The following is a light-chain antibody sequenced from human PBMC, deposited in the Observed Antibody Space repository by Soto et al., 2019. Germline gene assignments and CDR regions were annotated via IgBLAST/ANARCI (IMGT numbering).Light chain of an antibody. V-gene: IGLV1-40*01. CDR3: QSYDSSLSGPCV. Sequence: QSVLTQPPSVSGAPGQRVTISCTGSSSNIGAGYDVHWYQQLPGTAPKLLIYGNSNRPSGVPDRFSGSKSGTSVSLAITGLQAEDEADYYCQSYDSSLSGPCVFGTGPKVTVL. J-gene: IGLJ1*01. CDR2: GNS. CDR1: SSNIGAGYD.